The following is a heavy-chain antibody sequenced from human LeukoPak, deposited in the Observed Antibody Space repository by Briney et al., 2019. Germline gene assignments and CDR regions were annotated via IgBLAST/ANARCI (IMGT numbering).Heavy chain of an antibody. CDR2: IYYGGST. Sequence: SETLSLTCTVSGGSISSSSYYWGWIRQPPGKGLEWIGSIYYGGSTYYNPSLKSRVTISVDTSKNQFSLKLSSVTAADTAVYYCARLSNRGWGIVVVPAAIDYWGQGTLVTVSS. CDR1: GGSISSSSYY. CDR3: ARLSNRGWGIVVVPAAIDY. V-gene: IGHV4-39*01. J-gene: IGHJ4*02. D-gene: IGHD2-2*02.